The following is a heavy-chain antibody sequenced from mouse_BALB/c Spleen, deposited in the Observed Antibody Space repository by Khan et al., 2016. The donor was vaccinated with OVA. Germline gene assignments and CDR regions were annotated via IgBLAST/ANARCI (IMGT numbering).Heavy chain of an antibody. CDR2: INSGGHYT. CDR3: ARLAYYYNSEGFAY. V-gene: IGHV5-6*01. D-gene: IGHD1-1*02. J-gene: IGHJ3*01. Sequence: IQLVQSGGDLVKTGGSLKLSCAASGFTFSTYGMSWVRQTPDKRLEWVATINSGGHYTYYIDSVKGRFTISRDNAKNILYLQMTSLRSEDTAMYYCARLAYYYNSEGFAYWGQGTLVTVSA. CDR1: GFTFSTYG.